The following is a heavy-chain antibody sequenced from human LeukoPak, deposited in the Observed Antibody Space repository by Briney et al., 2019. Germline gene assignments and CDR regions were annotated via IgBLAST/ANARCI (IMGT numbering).Heavy chain of an antibody. CDR3: ARLYCSSSTCYASDAFDI. V-gene: IGHV4-39*01. J-gene: IGHJ3*02. Sequence: SETLSLTCTVSGGSISSSSYYWGWIRPPPGKGLEWIGTIYYSGSTYYNPSLRSRVTISVDTSKNQFSLKLSSVTAADTAVYYCARLYCSSSTCYASDAFDIWGQGTMVTVSS. D-gene: IGHD2-2*01. CDR2: IYYSGST. CDR1: GGSISSSSYY.